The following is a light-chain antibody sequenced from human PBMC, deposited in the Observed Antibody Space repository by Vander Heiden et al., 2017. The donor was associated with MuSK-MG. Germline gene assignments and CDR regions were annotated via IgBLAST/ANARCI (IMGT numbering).Light chain of an antibody. CDR3: QQTYSPPWT. V-gene: IGKV1-39*01. Sequence: DIQMTQSPSSLSASVGARVTITCRASQSITTYLNWYQQKSGKGPKLLIYATSNLQSGVPSRFRGSGSGTEFTLTISSLEPEDFATYHCQQTYSPPWTFGQGTKVEIK. CDR1: QSITTY. J-gene: IGKJ1*01. CDR2: ATS.